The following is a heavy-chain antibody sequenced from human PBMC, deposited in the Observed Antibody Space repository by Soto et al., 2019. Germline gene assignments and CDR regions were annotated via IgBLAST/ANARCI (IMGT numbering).Heavy chain of an antibody. CDR2: ISHTGNT. D-gene: IGHD2-21*01. Sequence: SETLSLTCAVSGGSISSSNWWSWVRQSPVKGLEWIGEISHTGNTIYNPSLTGRVSISLDTSRNQIFLILTSVTAADTAIYYCARDLRLSLDPWGQGVLVTVSS. CDR1: GGSISSSNW. J-gene: IGHJ5*02. CDR3: ARDLRLSLDP. V-gene: IGHV4-4*02.